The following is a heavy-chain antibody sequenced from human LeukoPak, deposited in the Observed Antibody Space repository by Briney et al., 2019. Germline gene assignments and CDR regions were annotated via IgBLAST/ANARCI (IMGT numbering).Heavy chain of an antibody. CDR1: GFTFTSYE. Sequence: GGSLRLSCAASGFTFTSYEMNWVRQAPGKGLEWVSYISSSGSTIYYADSVKGRFTISRDNAKNSLYLQMNSLRAEDTAVYYCARYSSWYGYYFDYWGQGTLVTVSS. D-gene: IGHD6-13*01. J-gene: IGHJ4*02. V-gene: IGHV3-48*03. CDR3: ARYSSWYGYYFDY. CDR2: ISSSGSTI.